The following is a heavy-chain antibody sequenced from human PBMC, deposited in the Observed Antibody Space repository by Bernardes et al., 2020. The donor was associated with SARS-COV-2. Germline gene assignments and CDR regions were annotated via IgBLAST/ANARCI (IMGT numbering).Heavy chain of an antibody. D-gene: IGHD3-10*01. CDR1: GFTVSSNY. J-gene: IGHJ6*02. CDR3: ARDKARDASYGSGSYYVYYGMDV. Sequence: GSLRLSCAASGFTVSSNYMSWVRQAPGKGLEWVSVIYSGGSTYYADSVKGRFTISRDNSKNTLYLQMNSLRAEDTAVYYCARDKARDASYGSGSYYVYYGMDVWGQGTTVTVSS. V-gene: IGHV3-66*01. CDR2: IYSGGST.